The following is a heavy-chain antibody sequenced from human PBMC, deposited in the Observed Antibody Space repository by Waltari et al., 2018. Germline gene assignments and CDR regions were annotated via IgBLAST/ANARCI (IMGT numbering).Heavy chain of an antibody. D-gene: IGHD2-21*02. CDR2: IYYTGST. V-gene: IGHV4-59*01. CDR3: ARGGGGDWEWFDP. J-gene: IGHJ5*02. Sequence: QVQLQESGPSLRKPSETLSLIGTVSDGSSSGFHWSLVRQPPGKVLDWIAYIYYTGSTNFNPPLTSRVTMSVYTSKNQFSLKLSSVTAADTAFYYCARGGGGDWEWFDPWGQGPLVTVSS. CDR1: DGSSSGFH.